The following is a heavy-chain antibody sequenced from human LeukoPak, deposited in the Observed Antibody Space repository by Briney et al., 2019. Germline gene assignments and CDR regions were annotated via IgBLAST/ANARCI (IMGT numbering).Heavy chain of an antibody. J-gene: IGHJ4*02. CDR3: VREGEGPLSKDFDY. CDR2: IGPHSTFT. CDR1: GFTFTDHY. D-gene: IGHD2/OR15-2a*01. Sequence: ASVKVSCKSSGFTFTDHYIHWVRQGPGQGLEWMGYIGPHSTFTSSPQGFQGRVTMTRDASMSTAYMELTRLTSDDTAVYYRVREGEGPLSKDFDYWGQGTLVTVSS. V-gene: IGHV1-2*02.